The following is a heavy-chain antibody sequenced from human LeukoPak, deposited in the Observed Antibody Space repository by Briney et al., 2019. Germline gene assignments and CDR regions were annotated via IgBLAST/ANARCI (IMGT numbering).Heavy chain of an antibody. CDR2: ITSSSKTM. D-gene: IGHD4-17*01. V-gene: IGHV3-48*01. Sequence: GGSLRLSCAASGLTFSTYSMNWVRQAPGRGLEWFSYITSSSKTMYYADSAKGRFTISRDNAKNSLYLHMNNLRAEDTAVYYCARSLYGDYFDYWGQGTLVTVSS. J-gene: IGHJ4*02. CDR1: GLTFSTYS. CDR3: ARSLYGDYFDY.